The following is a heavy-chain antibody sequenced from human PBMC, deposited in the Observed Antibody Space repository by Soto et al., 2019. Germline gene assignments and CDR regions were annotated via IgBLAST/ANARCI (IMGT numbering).Heavy chain of an antibody. CDR1: GYTFTSYA. D-gene: IGHD3-3*01. CDR2: INAGNGNT. J-gene: IGHJ4*02. Sequence: GASVKVSCKASGYTFTSYAMHWVRQAPGQRLEWMGWINAGNGNTKYSQKFQGRVTITRDTSASTAYMELSSLRSEDTAVYYCAREVGVLRFLEWLPIGYWGQGTLVTVSS. V-gene: IGHV1-3*01. CDR3: AREVGVLRFLEWLPIGY.